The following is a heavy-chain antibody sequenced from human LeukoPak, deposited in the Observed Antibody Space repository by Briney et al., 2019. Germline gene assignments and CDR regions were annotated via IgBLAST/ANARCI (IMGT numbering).Heavy chain of an antibody. D-gene: IGHD2-21*01. J-gene: IGHJ4*02. Sequence: GGSLRLSCAASGFTVRSNYMSWVRQAPGKGLEWVSVIYSGGSTYYADSVKGRFTIFRDNSKNMLYLQMNSLRAGDTAMYYCARLLPYSYFDYWGQGTLVTVSS. CDR3: ARLLPYSYFDY. CDR1: GFTVRSNY. CDR2: IYSGGST. V-gene: IGHV3-53*01.